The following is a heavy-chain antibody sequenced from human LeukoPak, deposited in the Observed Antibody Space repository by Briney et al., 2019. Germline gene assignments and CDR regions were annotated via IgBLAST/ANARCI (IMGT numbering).Heavy chain of an antibody. CDR1: GFTFSSYA. V-gene: IGHV3-30-3*01. CDR3: VRDPIAAAGKGGLDY. J-gene: IGHJ4*02. D-gene: IGHD6-13*01. Sequence: PGRSLRLSCAASGFTFSSYAMHWVRQAPGKGLEWVAVISYDGSNKYYADSVKGRFTISRDNSKNTLYLQMNSLRAEDTAVYYCVRDPIAAAGKGGLDYWGQGTLVTVSS. CDR2: ISYDGSNK.